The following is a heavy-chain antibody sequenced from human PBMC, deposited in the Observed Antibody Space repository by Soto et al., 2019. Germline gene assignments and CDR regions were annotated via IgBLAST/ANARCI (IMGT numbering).Heavy chain of an antibody. CDR3: ASPYGSGTEAPSGYYYMDV. D-gene: IGHD3-10*01. Sequence: SETLSLTCTVSGGSISSSSYYWGWIRQPPGKGLEWIGSIYYSGSTYYNPSLKSRVTISVDTSKNQFSLKLSSVTAADTAVYYCASPYGSGTEAPSGYYYMDVWGKGTTVTVSS. V-gene: IGHV4-39*01. J-gene: IGHJ6*03. CDR1: GGSISSSSYY. CDR2: IYYSGST.